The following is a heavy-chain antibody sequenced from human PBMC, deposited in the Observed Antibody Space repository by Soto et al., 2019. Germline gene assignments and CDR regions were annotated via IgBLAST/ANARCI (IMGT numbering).Heavy chain of an antibody. J-gene: IGHJ6*03. CDR3: AANEYSSSSGVYYMDV. D-gene: IGHD6-6*01. V-gene: IGHV1-58*02. Sequence: ASVKVSCKASGFTFTSSAMQWVRQARGQRLEWIGWIVVGSGNTNYAQKFQERVTITRDMSTSTAYMELSSLRSEDTAVYYCAANEYSSSSGVYYMDVWGKGTTVTVSS. CDR1: GFTFTSSA. CDR2: IVVGSGNT.